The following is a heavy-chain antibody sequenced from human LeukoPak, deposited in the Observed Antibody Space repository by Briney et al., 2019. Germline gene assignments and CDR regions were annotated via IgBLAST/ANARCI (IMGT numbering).Heavy chain of an antibody. D-gene: IGHD5-18*01. CDR1: GFPFSDYA. CDR3: VKDRFGSFDP. CDR2: ISPRAYHR. Sequence: GGSLRLSCAASGFPFSDYAMTWVRQAPGKGLEWVAAISPRAYHRYYADFVGGRFTISRENSKNTLDLQMSSLRAEETAVYYCVKDRFGSFDPWGQGTLVTSP. J-gene: IGHJ5*02. V-gene: IGHV3-23*01.